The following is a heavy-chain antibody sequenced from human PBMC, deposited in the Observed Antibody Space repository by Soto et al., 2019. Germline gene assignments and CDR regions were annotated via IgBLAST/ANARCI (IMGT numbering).Heavy chain of an antibody. V-gene: IGHV3-23*01. Sequence: VGSLRLSCAASGFTFSSFGMNWVCRAPGRGLEWVSVINASGDNAFHADSVKGRFTISRDNSKNTLYLQMNSLRAEDTAVYYCAKAARTTTLYNFDFWGQGTLVTVSS. J-gene: IGHJ4*02. D-gene: IGHD1-1*01. CDR3: AKAARTTTLYNFDF. CDR1: GFTFSSFG. CDR2: INASGDNA.